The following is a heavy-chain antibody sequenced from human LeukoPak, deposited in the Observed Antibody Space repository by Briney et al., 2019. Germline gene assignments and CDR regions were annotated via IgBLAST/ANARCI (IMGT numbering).Heavy chain of an antibody. Sequence: SETLSLTCTVSGGSISSSSYYWGWIRQPPGKGLEWIGSIYYSGSTYYNPSLKSRVTISVDTSKNQFSLKLSSVTAADTAVYYCATSPRGSSSWYVVDYWGQGTLVTVSP. J-gene: IGHJ4*02. D-gene: IGHD6-13*01. CDR3: ATSPRGSSSWYVVDY. V-gene: IGHV4-39*01. CDR2: IYYSGST. CDR1: GGSISSSSYY.